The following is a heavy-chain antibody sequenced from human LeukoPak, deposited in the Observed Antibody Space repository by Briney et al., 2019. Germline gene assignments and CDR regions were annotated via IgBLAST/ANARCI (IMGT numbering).Heavy chain of an antibody. J-gene: IGHJ6*02. Sequence: SETLSLTCAVYGGSFSGYYWSWIRQPPGNGLEWIGEINHSGSTNYNPSLKSRVTISVDTSKNQFSLKLSSVTAADTAVYYCARALIVVVPAAIGGYYYYGMDVWGQGTTVTVSS. CDR1: GGSFSGYY. V-gene: IGHV4-34*01. CDR3: ARALIVVVPAAIGGYYYYGMDV. CDR2: INHSGST. D-gene: IGHD2-2*02.